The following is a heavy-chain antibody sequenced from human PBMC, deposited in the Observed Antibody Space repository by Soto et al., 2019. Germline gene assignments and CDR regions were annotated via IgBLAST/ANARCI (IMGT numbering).Heavy chain of an antibody. CDR3: ARESEGSDSSGYADY. V-gene: IGHV1-69*13. Sequence: SVKVSCKASGGTFSSYAISWVRQAPGQGLEWMGGIIPIFGTANYAQKFQGRVTITADESTSTAYMELSSLRSEDTAVYYCARESEGSDSSGYADYWGQGTLVTVYS. J-gene: IGHJ4*02. CDR1: GGTFSSYA. D-gene: IGHD3-22*01. CDR2: IIPIFGTA.